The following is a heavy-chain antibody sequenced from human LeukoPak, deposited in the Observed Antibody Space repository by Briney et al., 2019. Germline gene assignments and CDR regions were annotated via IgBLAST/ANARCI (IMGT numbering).Heavy chain of an antibody. V-gene: IGHV4-34*01. J-gene: IGHJ6*03. Sequence: NPSETLSLTCTVYGGSFSGYYWSWIRQPPGKGLEWIGEINHSGSTNYNPSLKSRVTISVDTSKNQFSLKLSSVTAADTAVYYCARGRGRFTRTNYYYYYMDVWGKGTTVTVSS. CDR3: ARGRGRFTRTNYYYYYMDV. CDR1: GGSFSGYY. D-gene: IGHD1-1*01. CDR2: INHSGST.